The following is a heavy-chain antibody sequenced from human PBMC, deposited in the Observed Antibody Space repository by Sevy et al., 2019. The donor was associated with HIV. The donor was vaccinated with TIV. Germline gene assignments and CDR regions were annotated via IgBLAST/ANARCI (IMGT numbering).Heavy chain of an antibody. D-gene: IGHD4-17*01. CDR1: GFSFSSYD. J-gene: IGHJ4*02. V-gene: IGHV3-48*03. CDR3: ARELPPSATTMAHLDY. CDR2: ISNSGTTI. Sequence: GGSLRLSCAASGFSFSSYDMNWVRQAPGKGLEWLTYISNSGTTISYSDSVRGRFTISRDNARNSLFLQMNSLRAEDTARYYCARELPPSATTMAHLDYWGQGTLVTVPS.